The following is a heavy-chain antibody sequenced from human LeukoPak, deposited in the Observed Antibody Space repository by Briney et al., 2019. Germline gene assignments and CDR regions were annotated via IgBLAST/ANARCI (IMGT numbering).Heavy chain of an antibody. CDR1: GFTFSSYG. CDR3: ARGREPGDAFDI. CDR2: IWYDGSNK. D-gene: IGHD1-14*01. J-gene: IGHJ3*02. Sequence: GGSLRLSCAASGFTFSSYGMHWVRQAPGKGLEWVAVIWYDGSNKYYADSVKGRFTISRDNSKNTLYLQMNSLRAEDTAVYYCARGREPGDAFDIWGLGTMVTVSS. V-gene: IGHV3-33*01.